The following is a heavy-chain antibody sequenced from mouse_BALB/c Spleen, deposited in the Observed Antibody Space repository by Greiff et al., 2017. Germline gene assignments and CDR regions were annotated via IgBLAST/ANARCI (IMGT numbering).Heavy chain of an antibody. J-gene: IGHJ2*01. CDR2: IYPGNVNT. V-gene: IGHV1S56*01. D-gene: IGHD2-14*01. CDR1: GYTFTSYY. Sequence: VQLQQSGPELVKPGASVRISCKASGYTFTSYYIHWVKQRPGQGLEWIGWIYPGNVNTKYNEKFKGKATLTADKSSSTAYMQLSSLTSEDSAVYFCARDGAYYRYAGGYWGQGTTLTVSS. CDR3: ARDGAYYRYAGGY.